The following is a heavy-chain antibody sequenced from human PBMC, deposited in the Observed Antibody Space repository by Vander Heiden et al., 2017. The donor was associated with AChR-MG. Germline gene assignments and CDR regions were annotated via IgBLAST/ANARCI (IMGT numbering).Heavy chain of an antibody. Sequence: EVQLVESGGGLVKPGGSLRLSCAASGFTFSSYSMNWVRQAPGKGLEWVSSISSSSSYIYYADSVKGRFTISRDNAKNSLYLQMNSLRAEDTAVYYCASDTMVQGGFDYWGQGTLVTVSS. D-gene: IGHD3-10*01. J-gene: IGHJ4*02. CDR2: ISSSSSYI. CDR1: GFTFSSYS. V-gene: IGHV3-21*01. CDR3: ASDTMVQGGFDY.